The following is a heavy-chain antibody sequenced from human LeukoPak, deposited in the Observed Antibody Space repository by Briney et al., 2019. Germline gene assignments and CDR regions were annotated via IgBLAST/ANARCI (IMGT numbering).Heavy chain of an antibody. J-gene: IGHJ4*02. CDR2: LHTSGST. V-gene: IGHV3-66*01. CDR3: ARAYYYDSSSYSDLAWGDY. D-gene: IGHD3-22*01. Sequence: PGGSLRLSCAASGFTVSSNSMSWVRQAPGKGLEWVAILHTSGSTYYADSMKARFTISRDNAKNTLYLQMNSLRAEDTAVYYCARAYYYDSSSYSDLAWGDYWGQGTLVTVSS. CDR1: GFTVSSNS.